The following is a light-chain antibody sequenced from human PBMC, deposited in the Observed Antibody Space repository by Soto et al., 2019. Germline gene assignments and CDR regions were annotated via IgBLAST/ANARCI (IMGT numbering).Light chain of an antibody. V-gene: IGKV3-15*01. J-gene: IGKJ1*01. CDR3: QQYNNWPPT. CDR2: GAS. Sequence: EIVMSQFPATLSVSPGERATLSCRASQSVSSNLAWYQQKPGQAPRLLIYGASTRATGIPVRFSGSGSGTEFTLTISSLQSEDFAVYYCQQYNNWPPTFGQGTKVDIK. CDR1: QSVSSN.